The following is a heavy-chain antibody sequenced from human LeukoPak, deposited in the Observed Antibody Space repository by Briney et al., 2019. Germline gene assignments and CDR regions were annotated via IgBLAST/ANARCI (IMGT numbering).Heavy chain of an antibody. J-gene: IGHJ2*01. Sequence: SETLSLTCTVSGGSISSGGYYWSWIRQHPGKGLEWIGYIYYSGSTYYNPSLKSRVTISVDTSKTQFSLKLSSVTAADTAVYYCARSDCNVGVCPRSWHFDLWGRGTLVTVSS. V-gene: IGHV4-61*08. CDR1: GGSISSGGYY. CDR3: ARSDCNVGVCPRSWHFDL. D-gene: IGHD2-8*02. CDR2: IYYSGST.